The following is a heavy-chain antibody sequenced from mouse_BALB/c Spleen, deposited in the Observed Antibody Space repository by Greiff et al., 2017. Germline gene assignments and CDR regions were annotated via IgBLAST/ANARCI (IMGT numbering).Heavy chain of an antibody. CDR1: GFSLTSYG. CDR2: IWAGGST. J-gene: IGHJ3*01. CDR3: ASISNWDVGFAY. Sequence: VQLQQSGPGLVAPSQSLSITCTVSGFSLTSYGVHWVRQPPGKGLEWLGVIWAGGSTNYNSALMSRLSISKDNSKSQVFLKMNSLQTDDTAMYYCASISNWDVGFAYWGQGTLVTVSA. D-gene: IGHD4-1*01. V-gene: IGHV2-9*02.